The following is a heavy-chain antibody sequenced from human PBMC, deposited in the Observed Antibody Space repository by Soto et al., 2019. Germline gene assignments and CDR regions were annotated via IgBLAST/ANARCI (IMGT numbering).Heavy chain of an antibody. D-gene: IGHD4-17*01. CDR2: MNPKSGNT. CDR3: ARVYGEPTH. CDR1: GYTFSSSD. V-gene: IGHV1-8*01. J-gene: IGHJ4*02. Sequence: QVQLVQSGTEVKKPGATVKVSCKASGYTFSSSDINWVRQATGQGLEWMGWMNPKSGNTGSAQKFKGRITMTRDTSVSTAYMELSSLRSDDTAVSYCARVYGEPTHWGQGTLVTVSS.